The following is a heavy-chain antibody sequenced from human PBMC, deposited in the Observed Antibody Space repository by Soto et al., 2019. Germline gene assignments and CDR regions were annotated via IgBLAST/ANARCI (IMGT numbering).Heavy chain of an antibody. CDR3: AKDRRAGGNYGFYSDF. V-gene: IGHV3-23*01. Sequence: EVQLLESGGGLVQPGGSLRLSCAASGFTFSSYGMTWVRQAPGKGLEWVSFSSATGAGTYYADSVKGRFTIYRDNSKNTLYRQMTSRRADDTAVYYCAKDRRAGGNYGFYSDFWGQGALVIVSS. D-gene: IGHD1-7*01. CDR1: GFTFSSYG. J-gene: IGHJ4*02. CDR2: SSATGAGT.